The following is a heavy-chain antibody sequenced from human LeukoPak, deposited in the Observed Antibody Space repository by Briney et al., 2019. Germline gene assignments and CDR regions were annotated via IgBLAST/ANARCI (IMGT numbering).Heavy chain of an antibody. D-gene: IGHD3-22*01. V-gene: IGHV3-30-3*01. Sequence: PGGSLRLSCAASGFTFSSYAMHWVRQAPGKGLEWVAVISYDGSNEYYADSVKGRFTISRDNSKNTLYLQMNSLRAEDTAVYYCAGDTTQYYYDSSGYSSYFDYWGQGTLVTVSS. CDR1: GFTFSSYA. CDR2: ISYDGSNE. CDR3: AGDTTQYYYDSSGYSSYFDY. J-gene: IGHJ4*02.